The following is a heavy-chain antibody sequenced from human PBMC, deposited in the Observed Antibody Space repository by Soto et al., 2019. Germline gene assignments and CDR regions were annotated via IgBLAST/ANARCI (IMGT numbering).Heavy chain of an antibody. Sequence: SETLSLTCTVSGGSISNYYCNWIRQPAGKGLEWIGRIDTSGSTNYNPSLKSRVTMSVDTSKQEFSLKLSSVTAADTALYYCARGGQDFWSGPFDYWGRGALATVYS. CDR3: ARGGQDFWSGPFDY. J-gene: IGHJ4*02. D-gene: IGHD3-3*01. V-gene: IGHV4-4*07. CDR1: GGSISNYY. CDR2: IDTSGST.